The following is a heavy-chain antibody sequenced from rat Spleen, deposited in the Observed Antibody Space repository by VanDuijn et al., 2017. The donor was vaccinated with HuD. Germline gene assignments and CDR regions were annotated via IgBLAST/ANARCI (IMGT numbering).Heavy chain of an antibody. CDR1: GFSLISYN. V-gene: IGHV2-45*01. CDR2: MWSGGNT. D-gene: IGHD1-6*01. J-gene: IGHJ3*01. Sequence: QVQLKESGPGLVQPSETLSLTCTVSGFSLISYNVHWVRPPPGTVLEWMGTMWSGGNTDYNSALKSRLSISRDTSKNQVFLKMNSLQTDDTAIYFCTLMYTTDYSYNWFAYWGQGTLVTVSS. CDR3: TLMYTTDYSYNWFAY.